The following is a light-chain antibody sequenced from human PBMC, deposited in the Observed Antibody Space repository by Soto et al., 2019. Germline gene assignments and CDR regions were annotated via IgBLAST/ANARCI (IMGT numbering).Light chain of an antibody. CDR1: QSVGNNN. Sequence: EIVLTQSPGTLSLSPGERDTLSCRASQSVGNNNLAWYQQKPGQAPRFLIYDASSRATGIPDRFSGSGSGTDFTLTISRLEPEDFAVYYRQQYGSTPLTFGGGTKVEIK. CDR2: DAS. CDR3: QQYGSTPLT. V-gene: IGKV3-20*01. J-gene: IGKJ4*01.